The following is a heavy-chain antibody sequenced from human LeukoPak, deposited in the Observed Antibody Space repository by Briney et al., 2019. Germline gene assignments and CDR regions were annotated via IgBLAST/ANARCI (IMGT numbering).Heavy chain of an antibody. CDR1: GYTFTGYY. D-gene: IGHD3-10*01. CDR3: ARVYYYGSGSYLKDY. CDR2: INANSGGT. V-gene: IGHV1-2*02. J-gene: IGHJ4*02. Sequence: VASVKVSCKASGYTFTGYYMHWVRQAPGQGLEWMGWINANSGGTNYAQKFQGRVTMTRDTSLSTAYMGLSRLRSDETAVYYCARVYYYGSGSYLKDYWGQGTLVTVSS.